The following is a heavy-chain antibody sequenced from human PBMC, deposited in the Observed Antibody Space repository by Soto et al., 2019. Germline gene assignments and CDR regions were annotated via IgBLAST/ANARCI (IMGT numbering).Heavy chain of an antibody. CDR3: ARATPERQVHLVY. CDR2: ISSSSSYT. V-gene: IGHV3-11*06. CDR1: GFTFSDYY. J-gene: IGHJ4*02. Sequence: PGGSLRLSCAASGFTFSDYYVSWIRQAPGKGLEWVSYISSSSSYTNYADSVKGRFTISRDNAKNSLYLQMNSLRAEDTAVYYCARATPERQVHLVYWGQGTLVTVSS. D-gene: IGHD1-1*01.